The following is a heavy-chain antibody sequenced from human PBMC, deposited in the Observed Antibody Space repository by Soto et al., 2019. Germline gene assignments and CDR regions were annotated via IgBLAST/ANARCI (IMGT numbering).Heavy chain of an antibody. CDR3: ASVETTVTTSYYFDF. CDR2: ISYDGSNK. CDR1: GFTFSSYA. D-gene: IGHD4-17*01. Sequence: PGGPLRLSCAASGFTFSSYAIYRVRQAPGKGLEWVAVISYDGSNKYYADSVKGRFTISRDNSKNTLYLQMNSLRAEDTAVYYCASVETTVTTSYYFDFWGQGTLVNGSS. J-gene: IGHJ4*02. V-gene: IGHV3-30-3*01.